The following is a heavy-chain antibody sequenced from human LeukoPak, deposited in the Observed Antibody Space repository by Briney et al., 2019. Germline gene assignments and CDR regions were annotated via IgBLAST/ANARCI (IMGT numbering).Heavy chain of an antibody. Sequence: PGGSLRLSCAASGFTFNTYAMTWVRQAPGKGLEWVSSISGNSAFIYYADSVRSRFTISRDNAKNSLYLQMSSLRAEDTAVYYCARGHTSGWSNFDCWGLGTLVTVSS. CDR1: GFTFNTYA. CDR2: ISGNSAFI. J-gene: IGHJ4*02. V-gene: IGHV3-21*01. D-gene: IGHD6-19*01. CDR3: ARGHTSGWSNFDC.